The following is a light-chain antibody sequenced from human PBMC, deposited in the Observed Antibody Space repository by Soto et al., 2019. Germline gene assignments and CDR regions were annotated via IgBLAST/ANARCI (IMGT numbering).Light chain of an antibody. Sequence: QSVLTQPASVSGSLGQSITISCTGTSSDVGGFDYVSWYQHQPCKAPKLIIYDVTSRPSGVSSHFSGSKSGNTASLTISGLLAEDEADYHCCSYTSSNTYVFGTGTKVTVL. J-gene: IGLJ1*01. V-gene: IGLV2-14*03. CDR1: SSDVGGFDY. CDR2: DVT. CDR3: CSYTSSNTYV.